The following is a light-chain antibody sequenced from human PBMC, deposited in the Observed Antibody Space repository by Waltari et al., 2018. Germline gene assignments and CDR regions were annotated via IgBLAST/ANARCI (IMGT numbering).Light chain of an antibody. J-gene: IGLJ2*01. V-gene: IGLV1-47*01. CDR1: DYNIGNHF. CDR2: RYN. Sequence: QSVLSQPPSASGTPGQRVTISCSGSDYNIGNHFVYCYHPLPGAAPKLLIYRYNHRPSGVPHRFSGSKSGPSASLAISGLRSEDEALYYCASWDGSLGGVVFGGGTKLTVL. CDR3: ASWDGSLGGVV.